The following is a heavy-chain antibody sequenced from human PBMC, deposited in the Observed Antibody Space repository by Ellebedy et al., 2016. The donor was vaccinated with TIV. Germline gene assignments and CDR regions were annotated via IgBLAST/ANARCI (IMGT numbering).Heavy chain of an antibody. CDR3: ARDPRNGWAPIDH. CDR2: VHPGNGDT. J-gene: IGHJ4*02. D-gene: IGHD6-19*01. CDR1: GYNFTTYS. V-gene: IGHV1-3*01. Sequence: AASVKVSCKASGYNFTTYSLNWLRQAPGQRLEWMGWVHPGNGDTRYSQKFQDRITFTRDTSAITAYMELSNLRSEDTAVYYLARDPRNGWAPIDHWGQGTLVTVSS.